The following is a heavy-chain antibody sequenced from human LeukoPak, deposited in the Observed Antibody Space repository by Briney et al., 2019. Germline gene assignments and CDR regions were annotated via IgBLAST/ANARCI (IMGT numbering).Heavy chain of an antibody. CDR1: GFTVSSNY. V-gene: IGHV3-53*01. J-gene: IGHJ4*02. D-gene: IGHD6-19*01. Sequence: PGGSLRLSCAASGFTVSSNYMSWVRQPAGKGLEWVSVLYSGGATLYADSVKGRFPISRDTSKNTLYLQMNDLRADDTAVYYCTKLKGWYGEGFFDYWGQGTLVPVSS. CDR3: TKLKGWYGEGFFDY. CDR2: LYSGGAT.